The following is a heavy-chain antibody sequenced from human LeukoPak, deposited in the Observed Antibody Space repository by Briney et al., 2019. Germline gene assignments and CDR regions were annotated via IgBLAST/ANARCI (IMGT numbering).Heavy chain of an antibody. CDR2: ITSTRDTI. J-gene: IGHJ4*02. CDR3: ARSSGYPFFDY. Sequence: GGSLRLSCEASGFTFSDYSMNWVRQAPGEGPEWLSYITSTRDTIYYADSVKGRFTSSRDNAKNSVYLQMNSLRAEDTAVYYCARSSGYPFFDYWGQGTLVTVSS. CDR1: GFTFSDYS. V-gene: IGHV3-48*01. D-gene: IGHD3-22*01.